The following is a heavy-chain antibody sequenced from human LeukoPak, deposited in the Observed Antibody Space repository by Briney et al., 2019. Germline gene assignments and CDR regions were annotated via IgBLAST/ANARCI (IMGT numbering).Heavy chain of an antibody. V-gene: IGHV3-21*01. J-gene: IGHJ4*02. CDR3: ARVPSDY. CDR2: ISSSSSSSSYT. Sequence: GGSLRLSCAASGFTFSSYSMNWVRQAPGKGLEWVSYISSSSSSSSYTYYADSVKGRFTISRDNAKNSLYLQMNSLRAEDTAVYYCARVPSDYWGQGTLVTVSS. CDR1: GFTFSSYS.